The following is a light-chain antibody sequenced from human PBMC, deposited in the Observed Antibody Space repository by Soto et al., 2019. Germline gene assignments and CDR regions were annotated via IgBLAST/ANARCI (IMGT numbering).Light chain of an antibody. Sequence: QSALNQPASVSGSPGQSVTISCTATSSDVENYKLVSWYQQHPGKAPKLIIYEVSKRPSGVSNRFSGSKSANTASLIISGLQPEDDAYYYCCSTVRGHVFGTGTKVTVL. V-gene: IGLV2-23*02. CDR3: CSTVRGHV. CDR1: SSDVENYKL. J-gene: IGLJ1*01. CDR2: EVS.